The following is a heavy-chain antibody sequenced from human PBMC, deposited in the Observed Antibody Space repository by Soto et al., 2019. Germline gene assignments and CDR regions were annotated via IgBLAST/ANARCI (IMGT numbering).Heavy chain of an antibody. J-gene: IGHJ4*02. Sequence: QITLKESGPTLVKPTQTLTLTCTFSGFSLSSSDVGVGWIRQPPGKALEWLALIYWDDDKRYSPSLKSRLTTXKXTXXNQVVLTVTNLDPVDTATYYCVRASGGGNSAYFAYWGQGTLVTVSS. D-gene: IGHD2-21*02. CDR3: VRASGGGNSAYFAY. V-gene: IGHV2-5*02. CDR1: GFSLSSSDVG. CDR2: IYWDDDK.